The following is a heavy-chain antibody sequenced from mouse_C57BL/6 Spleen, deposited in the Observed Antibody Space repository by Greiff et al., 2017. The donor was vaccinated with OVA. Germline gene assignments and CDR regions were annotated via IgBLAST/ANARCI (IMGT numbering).Heavy chain of an antibody. CDR3: ARKSYDYDGTWFAY. CDR1: GYTFTSYD. CDR2: IYPGDGDT. Sequence: QVQLQQSGPELVKPGASVKLSCKASGYTFTSYDINWVKQRPGQGLEWIGRIYPGDGDTNSNGKFKGKATLTADKSSSTAYMQLSSLTSEDSAVYFCARKSYDYDGTWFAYWGQGTLVTVSA. V-gene: IGHV1-82*01. D-gene: IGHD2-4*01. J-gene: IGHJ3*01.